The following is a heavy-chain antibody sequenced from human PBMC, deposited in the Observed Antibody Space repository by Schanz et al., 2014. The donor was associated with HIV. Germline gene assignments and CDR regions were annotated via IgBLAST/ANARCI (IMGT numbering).Heavy chain of an antibody. CDR3: AREPSFSGLDV. V-gene: IGHV1-46*01. D-gene: IGHD6-6*01. J-gene: IGHJ6*02. CDR2: INPKDGSA. Sequence: QVQLVQSGAEVKKPGASVKLSCKASGYTLSSYYMQWVRQAPGQGLEWVGVINPKDGSATYAQKFQGRVTMTRDTSTSTVYMELSSLRSEDTAVYYCAREPSFSGLDVWGQGTTVTVSS. CDR1: GYTLSSYY.